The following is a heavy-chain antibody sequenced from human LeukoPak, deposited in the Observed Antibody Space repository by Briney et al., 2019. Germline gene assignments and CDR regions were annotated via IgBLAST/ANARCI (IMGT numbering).Heavy chain of an antibody. D-gene: IGHD3-10*01. CDR1: GGTFSSYA. CDR3: ARGTMVRGVIEAVNY. J-gene: IGHJ4*02. Sequence: SVKVSCKASGGTFSSYAISWVRQAPGQGLEWMGGIIPIFGTANYAQKFQGRVTITADESTSTAYMELSSLRSEDTAVYYCARGTMVRGVIEAVNYWGQGTLVTVSS. CDR2: IIPIFGTA. V-gene: IGHV1-69*13.